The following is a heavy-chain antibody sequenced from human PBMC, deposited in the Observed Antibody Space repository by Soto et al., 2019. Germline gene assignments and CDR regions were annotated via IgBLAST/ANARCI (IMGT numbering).Heavy chain of an antibody. CDR2: IVVGSGRT. D-gene: IGHD1-7*01. CDR1: GFTFTNSA. V-gene: IGHV1-58*02. Sequence: QMQLAQSGPEVKKPGTSVKDSCKASGFTFTNSAIQWVRQARGQRLEWIGWIVVGSGRTDYAQKFQERLTITRDMSTTTAYMELSSLRLEDTAVYYCAAVQGGGTTFHFWGQGTLVTVSS. J-gene: IGHJ4*02. CDR3: AAVQGGGTTFHF.